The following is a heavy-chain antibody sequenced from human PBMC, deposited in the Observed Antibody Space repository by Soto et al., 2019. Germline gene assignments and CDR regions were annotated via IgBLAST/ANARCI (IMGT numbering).Heavy chain of an antibody. CDR1: GYTFTGYY. V-gene: IGHV1-2*04. J-gene: IGHJ6*02. D-gene: IGHD2-15*01. CDR3: ARAQAATGPHYYYYYVMDF. Sequence: ASVKVSCKASGYTFTGYYMHWVRQAPGQGLEWMGWINPNSGGTNYAQKFQGWVTMTRDKSISTAYMGLSRLRSDDTAVYYCARAQAATGPHYYYYYVMDFWGQGTTVTVSS. CDR2: INPNSGGT.